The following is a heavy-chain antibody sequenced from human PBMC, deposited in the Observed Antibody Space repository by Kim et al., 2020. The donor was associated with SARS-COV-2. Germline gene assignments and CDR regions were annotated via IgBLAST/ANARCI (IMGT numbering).Heavy chain of an antibody. CDR3: ARAQCTTTDCYRSY. Sequence: ASVKVSCKTSGYAFSAFGMNWVRQAPGQGLEWMGWINTNTGNPTYAQGFTGRFVFSLDTSVTTAXLQISSLKAADSAVYYCARAQCTTTDCYRSYWGQGT. CDR2: INTNTGNP. J-gene: IGHJ4*02. CDR1: GYAFSAFG. D-gene: IGHD2-2*02. V-gene: IGHV7-4-1*02.